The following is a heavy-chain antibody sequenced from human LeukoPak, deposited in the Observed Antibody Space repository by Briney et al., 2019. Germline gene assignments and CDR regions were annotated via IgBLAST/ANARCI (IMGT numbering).Heavy chain of an antibody. D-gene: IGHD6-13*01. J-gene: IGHJ4*02. CDR2: ISAYNGNT. CDR3: ARDIAAAGADY. Sequence: ASVKVSCKASGYTFTSYGIGWVRHAPGQGLEWMGWISAYNGNTNYAQKLQGRVTMTTDTSTSTAYMELRSLRSDDTAVYYCARDIAAAGADYWGQGTLVTVSS. CDR1: GYTFTSYG. V-gene: IGHV1-18*01.